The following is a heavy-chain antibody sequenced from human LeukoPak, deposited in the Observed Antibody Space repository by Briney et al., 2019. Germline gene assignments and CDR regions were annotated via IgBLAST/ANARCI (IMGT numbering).Heavy chain of an antibody. Sequence: TGGSLRLSCAASGFTFSNAWMSWVRQPPGKGLEWIGYIYYSGSTNYNPSLKSRVTISVDTSKNQFSLKLSSVTAADTAVYYCARGPGIAAYWGQGTLVTVSS. CDR1: GFTFSNAW. D-gene: IGHD6-13*01. CDR3: ARGPGIAAY. V-gene: IGHV4-59*01. CDR2: IYYSGST. J-gene: IGHJ4*02.